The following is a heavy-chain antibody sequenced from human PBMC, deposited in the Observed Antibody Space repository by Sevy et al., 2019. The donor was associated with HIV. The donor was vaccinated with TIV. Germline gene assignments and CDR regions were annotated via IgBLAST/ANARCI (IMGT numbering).Heavy chain of an antibody. J-gene: IGHJ3*02. CDR2: MNPNSGNT. Sequence: ASVKVSCKASGYTFTSYDINWVRQATGQGLEWMGWMNPNSGNTGYALKFQGRVTMTRNTSISTAYMELSSLRSEDTAVYYCAREVPTRPGAFDIWGQGTMVTVSS. D-gene: IGHD1-1*01. CDR1: GYTFTSYD. V-gene: IGHV1-8*01. CDR3: AREVPTRPGAFDI.